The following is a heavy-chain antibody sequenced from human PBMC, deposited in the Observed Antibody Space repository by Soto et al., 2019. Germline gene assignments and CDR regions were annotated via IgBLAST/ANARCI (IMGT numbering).Heavy chain of an antibody. D-gene: IGHD1-26*01. Sequence: PSETLSLTCTVSGGSISSYYWSWIRQPPGKGLEWIGYIYYTGTTTYNPSIKSRVTISVDSSKNQFSLNLTSVSAADTAVYYCARLGGFYYWFDSWGQGTLVTVSS. V-gene: IGHV4-59*08. CDR3: ARLGGFYYWFDS. J-gene: IGHJ5*01. CDR1: GGSISSYY. CDR2: IYYTGTT.